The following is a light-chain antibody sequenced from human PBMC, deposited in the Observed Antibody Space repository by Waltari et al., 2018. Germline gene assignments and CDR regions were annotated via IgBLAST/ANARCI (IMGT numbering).Light chain of an antibody. J-gene: IGKJ1*01. CDR2: GAY. Sequence: IVLTQSPGTLSLSPGERATLSCRASQSVNTYLAWYQQKPGQAPRLLISGAYTRAAGIPDRFSGSGSGTDFSLTISRLEAEDFAVYYCQHHVRLPATFGQGTKVEIK. V-gene: IGKV3-20*01. CDR3: QHHVRLPAT. CDR1: QSVNTY.